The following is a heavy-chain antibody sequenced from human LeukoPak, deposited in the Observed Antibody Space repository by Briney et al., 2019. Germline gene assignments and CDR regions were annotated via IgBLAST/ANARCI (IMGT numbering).Heavy chain of an antibody. Sequence: SETLSLTCTVSGYFVSTGYYWGWIRQSPGKGLEWIAIIYHSGNNYYNPSLKSRVTITVDTSKNQFSLKLTSVTAADTAVYYCATNLYGSGNYFAYWGQGTLVTVSS. CDR3: ATNLYGSGNYFAY. CDR1: GYFVSTGYY. V-gene: IGHV4-38-2*02. D-gene: IGHD3-10*01. J-gene: IGHJ4*02. CDR2: IYHSGNN.